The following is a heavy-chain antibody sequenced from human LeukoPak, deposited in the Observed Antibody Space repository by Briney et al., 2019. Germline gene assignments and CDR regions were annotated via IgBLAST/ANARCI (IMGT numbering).Heavy chain of an antibody. V-gene: IGHV1-18*01. CDR2: ISAYNGNT. CDR3: ARAHSGGYDYYYYMDV. J-gene: IGHJ6*03. Sequence: ASVKVSCKASGYTFTSYGISWVRQAPGQGLEWMGWISAYNGNTNYAQKLQSRVTMTTDTSTSTAYMELRSLRSDDTAVYYCARAHSGGYDYYYYMDVWGKGTTVTVSS. CDR1: GYTFTSYG. D-gene: IGHD3-10*01.